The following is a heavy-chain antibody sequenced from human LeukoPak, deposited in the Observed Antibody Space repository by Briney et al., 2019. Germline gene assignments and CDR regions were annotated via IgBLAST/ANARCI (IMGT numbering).Heavy chain of an antibody. CDR2: IYTSGST. CDR1: GGSISSGSYY. CDR3: ARGSYDWYWFDP. Sequence: SETLSLTCTVSGGSISSGSYYWSWIRQPAGKGLEWIGRIYTSGSTNYNPSLKSRVTISVDTSKNQFSLKLSSVTVADTAVYYCARGSYDWYWFDPWGQGTLVTVSS. V-gene: IGHV4-61*02. D-gene: IGHD3-3*01. J-gene: IGHJ5*02.